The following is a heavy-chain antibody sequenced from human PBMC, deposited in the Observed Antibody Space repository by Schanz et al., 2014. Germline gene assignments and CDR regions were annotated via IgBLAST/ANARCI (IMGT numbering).Heavy chain of an antibody. CDR3: AKEKGDCSSTSCSYYFDY. D-gene: IGHD2-2*01. J-gene: IGHJ4*02. Sequence: QVQLVESGGGVVQPVRSLRLSCAASGFTFSSYGMHWVRQAPGKGLEWVAVIWYDGSNKYYADSVKGRFTISRDNSKNTLYLQMNSLRAEDTAVYYCAKEKGDCSSTSCSYYFDYWGQGTLVTVSS. CDR1: GFTFSSYG. V-gene: IGHV3-33*06. CDR2: IWYDGSNK.